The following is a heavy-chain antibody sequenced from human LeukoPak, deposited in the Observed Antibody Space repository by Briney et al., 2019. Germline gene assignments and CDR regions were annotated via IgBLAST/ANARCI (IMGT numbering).Heavy chain of an antibody. CDR2: IYTSGST. CDR1: GGSISSGSYY. Sequence: SETLSLTCTVSGGSISSGSYYWSWIRQPAGKGLEWIGRIYTSGSTNYNPSLKSRVTISVDTSKNQFSLKLSSVTAADTAVYYCRGNSRYSSGWYSDYWGQGTLVTVSS. CDR3: RGNSRYSSGWYSDY. V-gene: IGHV4-61*02. D-gene: IGHD6-19*01. J-gene: IGHJ4*02.